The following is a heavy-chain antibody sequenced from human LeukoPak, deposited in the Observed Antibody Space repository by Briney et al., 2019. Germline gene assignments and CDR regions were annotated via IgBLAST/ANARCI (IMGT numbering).Heavy chain of an antibody. CDR3: ARAGHSSGYDFDY. CDR1: GFTFSSYS. J-gene: IGHJ4*02. D-gene: IGHD3-22*01. Sequence: GGSLRLSCAASGFTFSSYSMNWVRQAPGKGLEWVSSISSSSSYIYYADSVKGRFTISRDNAKNSLHLQMNSLRAEDTAVYYCARAGHSSGYDFDYWGQGTLVTVSS. CDR2: ISSSSSYI. V-gene: IGHV3-21*01.